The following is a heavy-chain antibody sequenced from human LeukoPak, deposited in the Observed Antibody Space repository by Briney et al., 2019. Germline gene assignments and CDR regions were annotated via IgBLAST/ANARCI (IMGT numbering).Heavy chain of an antibody. V-gene: IGHV5-51*01. CDR3: ARRKDYDILTGSSQYYFDY. Sequence: PGESLKISCKGSGYSFTTYWIGWVRQMPGKGLEWMGFIYPAKSDTRYSPSFQGQVTISADKSINTAYLQWSSLKASDTAMYFCARRKDYDILTGSSQYYFDYWGQGTLVTVPS. CDR2: IYPAKSDT. CDR1: GYSFTTYW. D-gene: IGHD3-9*01. J-gene: IGHJ4*02.